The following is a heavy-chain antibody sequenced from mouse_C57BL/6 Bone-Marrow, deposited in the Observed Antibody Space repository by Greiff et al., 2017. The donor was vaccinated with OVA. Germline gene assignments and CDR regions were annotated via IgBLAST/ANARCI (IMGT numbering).Heavy chain of an antibody. CDR2: IRNKANGYTT. Sequence: EVHLVESGGGLVQPGGSLSLSCAASGFTFTDYYMSWVRQPPGKALEWLGFIRNKANGYTTEYSASVQGRFSISSDNSQSILYIQMNALRAEDSATYYCARYMGSSYVDYWGQGTTLTVSS. CDR3: ARYMGSSYVDY. V-gene: IGHV7-3*01. D-gene: IGHD1-1*01. CDR1: GFTFTDYY. J-gene: IGHJ2*01.